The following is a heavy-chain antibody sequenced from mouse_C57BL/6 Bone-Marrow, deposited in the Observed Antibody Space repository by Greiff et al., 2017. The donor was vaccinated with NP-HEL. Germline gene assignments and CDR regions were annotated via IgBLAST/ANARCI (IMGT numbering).Heavy chain of an antibody. D-gene: IGHD2-4*01. CDR1: GYTFTSYW. J-gene: IGHJ4*01. CDR2: IDPSDSYT. CDR3: AGGDGLRRGGAMDY. V-gene: IGHV1-69*01. Sequence: QVHVKQPGAELVMPGASVKLSCKASGYTFTSYWMHWVKQRPGQGLEWIGEIDPSDSYTNYNQKFKGKSTLTVDKSSSTAYMQLSSLTSEDSAVYYCAGGDGLRRGGAMDYWGQGTSVTVSS.